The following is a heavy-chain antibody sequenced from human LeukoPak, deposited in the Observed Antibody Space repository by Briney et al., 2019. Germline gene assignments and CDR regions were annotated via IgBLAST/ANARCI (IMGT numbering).Heavy chain of an antibody. Sequence: PGRSLRLSCAASGFTFSSYGMHWVRQAPGKGLEWVAVISHDGSNKYYADSVKGRFAISRDNSKNTVYLQMSSLRPEDTAVYYCVKAKVGATFDSWGQGTLVTVSS. V-gene: IGHV3-30*18. J-gene: IGHJ4*02. CDR2: ISHDGSNK. D-gene: IGHD1-26*01. CDR1: GFTFSSYG. CDR3: VKAKVGATFDS.